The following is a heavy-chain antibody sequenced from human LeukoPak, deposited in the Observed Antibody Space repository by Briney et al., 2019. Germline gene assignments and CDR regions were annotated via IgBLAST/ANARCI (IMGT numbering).Heavy chain of an antibody. J-gene: IGHJ3*02. Sequence: GASVKVSCKASGYTFIGYYMYWVRQAPGQGPEWMGWINPNSGGTNYAQKFQGRVTMTRDTSISTAYMELSRLRSNDTAVYYCARKYGDYNAELAFDIWGQGTVVTVSS. CDR2: INPNSGGT. CDR1: GYTFIGYY. V-gene: IGHV1-2*02. CDR3: ARKYGDYNAELAFDI. D-gene: IGHD4-17*01.